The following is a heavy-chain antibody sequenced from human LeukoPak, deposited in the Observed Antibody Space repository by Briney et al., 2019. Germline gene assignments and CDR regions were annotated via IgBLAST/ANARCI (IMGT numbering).Heavy chain of an antibody. CDR2: ISAYNGNT. V-gene: IGHV1-18*01. Sequence: ASVKVSCKASGYTFTSYGISWVRQAPGQGLEWMGWISAYNGNTNYAQKLQGRVTMTTDTSTSTAYMELRSLGSDDTAVYYCARDRSDGSGYYFPLDYWGQGTLVTVSS. CDR1: GYTFTSYG. D-gene: IGHD3-22*01. J-gene: IGHJ4*02. CDR3: ARDRSDGSGYYFPLDY.